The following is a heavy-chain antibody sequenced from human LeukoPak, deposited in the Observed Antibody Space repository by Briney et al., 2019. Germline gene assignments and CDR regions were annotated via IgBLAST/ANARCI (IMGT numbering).Heavy chain of an antibody. CDR1: GGSISSYY. V-gene: IGHV4-38-2*02. Sequence: SETLSLTCIVSGGSISSYYWGWIRQPPGKGLEWIGSIYHSGSTYYNPSLKSRVTISVDTSKNQFSLKLSSVTAADTAVYYCAREINYYDSSGYTVSFDYWGQGTLVTVSS. J-gene: IGHJ4*02. D-gene: IGHD3-22*01. CDR2: IYHSGST. CDR3: AREINYYDSSGYTVSFDY.